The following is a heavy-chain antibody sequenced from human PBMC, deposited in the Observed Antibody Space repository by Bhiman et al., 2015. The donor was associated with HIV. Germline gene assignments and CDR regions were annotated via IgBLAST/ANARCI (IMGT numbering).Heavy chain of an antibody. J-gene: IGHJ4*02. Sequence: EVELVESGGGLVQPGESLRLSCAASGFPLSGFWMSWVRQAPGKGLEWVANIKQDGSEKYYVDSVKGRFNISRDNAKNSLYLQMNSLRAEDTGVYYCAREINYRTSWYVLWRSNYWGQGTLVTVSS. V-gene: IGHV3-7*01. CDR2: IKQDGSEK. CDR1: GFPLSGFW. D-gene: IGHD2-2*01. CDR3: AREINYRTSWYVLWRSNY.